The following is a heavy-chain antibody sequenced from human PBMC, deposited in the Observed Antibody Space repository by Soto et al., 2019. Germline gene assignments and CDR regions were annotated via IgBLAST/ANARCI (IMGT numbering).Heavy chain of an antibody. CDR1: GFTVSSNY. CDR2: IYSGGST. V-gene: IGHV3-53*02. Sequence: EVQLVETGGGLIQPGGSLRLSCAASGFTVSSNYMSWVRQAPGKGLEWVSVIYSGGSTYYEESVRGRFTISRDNSINTLYLQMRGLRTEDTAVYYCAHPRGYGIFDAVDIWGQGTMVTVSS. J-gene: IGHJ3*02. CDR3: AHPRGYGIFDAVDI. D-gene: IGHD3-9*01.